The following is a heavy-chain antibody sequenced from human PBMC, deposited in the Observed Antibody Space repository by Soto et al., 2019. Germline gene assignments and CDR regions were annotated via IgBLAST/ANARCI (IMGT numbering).Heavy chain of an antibody. CDR3: TRVGGVVVADAFDI. J-gene: IGHJ3*02. CDR2: IRSKAYGGTT. D-gene: IGHD2-15*01. V-gene: IGHV3-49*03. Sequence: GGSLRLSCTASGFTFGDYAMSWFRQAPGKGLEWVGFIRSKAYGGTTEYAASVKGRFTISRDDSKSIAYLQMNSLKTEDTAVYYCTRVGGVVVADAFDIWGQGTMVTVSS. CDR1: GFTFGDYA.